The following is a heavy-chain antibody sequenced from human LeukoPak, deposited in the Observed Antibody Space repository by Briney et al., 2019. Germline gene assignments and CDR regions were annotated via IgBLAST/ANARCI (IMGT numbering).Heavy chain of an antibody. CDR2: IYYSGTPT. V-gene: IGHV4-59*01. D-gene: IGHD2-15*01. Sequence: SETLSLTCTVSGDSISSSWWAWIRQPPGKGLEWIGYIYYSGTPTSYNPSLKSRVTISIDTSRNQFSLKLSSVTAADTAVYYCARGSRAYCSGGSCSGFDPWGQGTLVTVSS. CDR1: GDSISSSW. CDR3: ARGSRAYCSGGSCSGFDP. J-gene: IGHJ5*02.